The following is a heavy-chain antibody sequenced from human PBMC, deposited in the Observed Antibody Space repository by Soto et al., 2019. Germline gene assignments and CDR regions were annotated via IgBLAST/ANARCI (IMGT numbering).Heavy chain of an antibody. CDR2: ISSSSSTI. CDR3: ARDHPYNWNDAMYAFDI. V-gene: IGHV3-48*02. J-gene: IGHJ3*02. D-gene: IGHD1-20*01. Sequence: GGSLRLSCAASGFTFSSYSMNWVRQAPGKGLEWVSYISSSSSTIYYADSVKGRFTISRDNAKNSLYLQMNSLRDEDTAVYYCARDHPYNWNDAMYAFDIWGQGTMVTVSS. CDR1: GFTFSSYS.